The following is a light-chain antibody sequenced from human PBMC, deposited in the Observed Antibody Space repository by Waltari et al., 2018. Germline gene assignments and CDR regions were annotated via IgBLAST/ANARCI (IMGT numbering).Light chain of an antibody. CDR1: QTVLHSSNNRNY. V-gene: IGKV4-1*01. CDR3: QQYYSVPPT. Sequence: DVVMTQSPDSLAASLGERAIIQCKSSQTVLHSSNNRNYLAWYQQKAGQSPKMLIYWASTRESGVPDRFSGSGSGTDFTLSIDSLQAEDVAVYHCQQYYSVPPTFGQGTKVEIK. CDR2: WAS. J-gene: IGKJ1*01.